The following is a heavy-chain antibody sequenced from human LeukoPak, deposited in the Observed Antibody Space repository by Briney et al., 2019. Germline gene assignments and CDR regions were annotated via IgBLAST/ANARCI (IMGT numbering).Heavy chain of an antibody. CDR1: GFTVSGNY. CDR3: ARFLRRDGNNVASMGFDI. Sequence: GGSLRLSCAASGFTVSGNYMSWVRQAPGKGLEWVSVIYSGGNTYYADSVKGRVTISRDKSKNTLYLQMNSLRVEDTAVYYCARFLRRDGNNVASMGFDIWGQGTMVTVSS. D-gene: IGHD5-24*01. J-gene: IGHJ3*02. CDR2: IYSGGNT. V-gene: IGHV3-66*01.